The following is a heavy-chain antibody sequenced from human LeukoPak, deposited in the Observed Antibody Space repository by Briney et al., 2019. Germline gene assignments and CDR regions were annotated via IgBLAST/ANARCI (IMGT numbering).Heavy chain of an antibody. V-gene: IGHV3-30*04. Sequence: GRSLRLSCAASGFTFSSYAMHWVRQAPGKGLEWVTVISNDGSNKYYADSVKGRFTISRDNSKNTLYLQTNSLRSEDTALYYCAKARPVEWELSYIYQDFDFRGQGTLVTVSS. J-gene: IGHJ4*02. CDR1: GFTFSSYA. CDR2: ISNDGSNK. CDR3: AKARPVEWELSYIYQDFDF. D-gene: IGHD1-26*01.